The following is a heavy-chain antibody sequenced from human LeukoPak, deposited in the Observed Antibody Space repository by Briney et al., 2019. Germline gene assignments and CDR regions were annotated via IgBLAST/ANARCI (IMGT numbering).Heavy chain of an antibody. D-gene: IGHD2-2*01. V-gene: IGHV4-39*01. Sequence: SSETLSLTCTVSGGSISSSDSYWGWIRQPPGKGLEWIASMYYSGSTYYNPSLKSRVTISVDTSKNQFSLKLSSVTAADTAVYYCARPYCSSTSCYSGARNWFDPWGQGTLVTVSS. J-gene: IGHJ5*02. CDR2: MYYSGST. CDR3: ARPYCSSTSCYSGARNWFDP. CDR1: GGSISSSDSY.